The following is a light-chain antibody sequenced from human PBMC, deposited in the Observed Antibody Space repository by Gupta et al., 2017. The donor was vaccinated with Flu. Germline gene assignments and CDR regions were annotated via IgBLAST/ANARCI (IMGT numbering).Light chain of an antibody. Sequence: QSALTQPASVSASPGQSITISCTGTSSDICNYNYVSWFQHHPGTAPKLLLYGVNNRPSGVSNRFSGSKSGNTASLTISGLQTEDEADYYCNSDTINTVVFGGGTKLTVL. J-gene: IGLJ3*02. CDR1: SSDICNYNY. CDR3: NSDTINTVV. V-gene: IGLV2-14*01. CDR2: GVN.